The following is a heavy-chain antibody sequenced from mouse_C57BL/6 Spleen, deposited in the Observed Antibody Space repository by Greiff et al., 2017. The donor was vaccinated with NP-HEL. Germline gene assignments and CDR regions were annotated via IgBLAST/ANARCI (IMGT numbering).Heavy chain of an antibody. J-gene: IGHJ1*03. CDR3: ARMDYYYGSSYNWYFDV. D-gene: IGHD1-1*01. CDR2: INPNNGGT. CDR1: GYTFTDYN. V-gene: IGHV1-18*01. Sequence: VQLQQSGPELVKPGASVKIPCKASGYTFTDYNMDWVKQSHGKSLEWIGDINPNNGGTIYNQKFKGKATLTVDKSSSTAYMELRSLTSEYTAVYYCARMDYYYGSSYNWYFDVWGTVTTVTVSS.